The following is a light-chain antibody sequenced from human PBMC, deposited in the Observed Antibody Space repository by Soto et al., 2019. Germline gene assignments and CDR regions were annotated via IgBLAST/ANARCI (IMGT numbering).Light chain of an antibody. Sequence: DIQMTQSPSSLSASVGDRVTITCRASEGISTYLAWYQQKPGTAPKLLIHAASILQSGVPSRFSGSRSGTDFTLTISSLQPEDVGTYYCHKYNTAPFTFGHGTKVDFK. V-gene: IGKV1-27*01. J-gene: IGKJ3*01. CDR1: EGISTY. CDR2: AAS. CDR3: HKYNTAPFT.